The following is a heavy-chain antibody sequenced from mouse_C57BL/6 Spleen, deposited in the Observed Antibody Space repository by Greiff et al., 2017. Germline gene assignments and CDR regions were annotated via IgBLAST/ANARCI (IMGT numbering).Heavy chain of an antibody. CDR2: IWSDGST. V-gene: IGHV2-6-2*01. D-gene: IGHD2-1*01. CDR1: GFSLTSYG. Sequence: VAPSQSLSITCTVSGFSLTSYGVHWVRQPPGKGLEWLVVIWSDGSTTYNSALNSSLSISKDNSKSQVFLKMNSLQTDDTAMYYCARHPLYGKGVYYAMDYWGQGTSVTVSS. CDR3: ARHPLYGKGVYYAMDY. J-gene: IGHJ4*01.